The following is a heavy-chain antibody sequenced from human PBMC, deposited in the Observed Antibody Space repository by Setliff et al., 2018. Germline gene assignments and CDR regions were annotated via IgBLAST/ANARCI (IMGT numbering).Heavy chain of an antibody. CDR3: RFWSSYYKNDY. CDR1: GGSFNVYF. D-gene: IGHD3-3*01. Sequence: LSLTCAVYGGSFNVYFWSWIRQPPGKGLEWIGEISHSGSTNYNPSLKSRVTMSVDKSKNQFSLKVFSVTAADTAVYYCRFWSSYYKNDYWAQGTLVTVSS. V-gene: IGHV4-34*01. CDR2: ISHSGST. J-gene: IGHJ4*02.